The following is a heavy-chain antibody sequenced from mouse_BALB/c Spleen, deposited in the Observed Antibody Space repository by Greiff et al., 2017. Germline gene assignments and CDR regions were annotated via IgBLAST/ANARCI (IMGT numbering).Heavy chain of an antibody. D-gene: IGHD1-2*01. CDR1: GFSLTSYG. Sequence: VHLLESGPGLVAPSQSLSITCTVSGFSLTSYGVHWVRQPPGKGLEWLGVIRAGGSTNYNSALMSRLSISKDNSKSQVFLKMNSLQTDDTAMYYCARAPYDGYEFAYWGQGTLVTVSA. CDR3: ARAPYDGYEFAY. CDR2: IRAGGST. V-gene: IGHV2-9*02. J-gene: IGHJ3*01.